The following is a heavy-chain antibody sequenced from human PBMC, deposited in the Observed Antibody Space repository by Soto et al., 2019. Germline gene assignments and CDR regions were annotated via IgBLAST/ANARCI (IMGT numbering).Heavy chain of an antibody. V-gene: IGHV4-39*01. CDR2: VYYGGAIFYSGNI. CDR1: GDSISSSNSH. Sequence: SETLSLTCTVSGDSISSSNSHWGWTRQPPRKGLEYIGSVYYGGAIFYSGNIYYNPSLKSRVTISVDTSKNQFSLRLSSVTAADTGVYYCVRYDRINMKPYSPQGFHIWGQGXMVTVSS. J-gene: IGHJ3*02. D-gene: IGHD3-3*02. CDR3: VRYDRINMKPYSPQGFHI.